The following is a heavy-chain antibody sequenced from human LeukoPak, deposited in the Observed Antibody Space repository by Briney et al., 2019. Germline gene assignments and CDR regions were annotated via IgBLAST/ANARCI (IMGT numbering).Heavy chain of an antibody. Sequence: PGGSLRLSCAASGFTFSDYYMSWIRQAPGKGLEWVSYISSSSSYTDYADSVKGRFTISRDNAKNSLYLQMNSLRAEDTAVYYCARDHGSGWFYFDYWGQGTLVTVSS. CDR2: ISSSSSYT. CDR1: GFTFSDYY. V-gene: IGHV3-11*06. D-gene: IGHD6-19*01. CDR3: ARDHGSGWFYFDY. J-gene: IGHJ4*02.